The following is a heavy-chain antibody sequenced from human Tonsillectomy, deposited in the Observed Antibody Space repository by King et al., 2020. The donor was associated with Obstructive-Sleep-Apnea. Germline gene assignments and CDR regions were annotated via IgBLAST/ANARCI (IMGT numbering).Heavy chain of an antibody. CDR3: ARVSWRPYYFGMDV. Sequence: VQLQESGPGLVKPSGTLSLTCAVSGGYISSSNWWNLVRQPPGKVLECSGVIYHSGNTNYNPSLNSRVTISVDKSKNQFSLKLSSVTAADTAAYYCARVSWRPYYFGMDVWGQGTTVTVSS. D-gene: IGHD5-12*01. CDR1: GGYISSSNW. J-gene: IGHJ6*02. V-gene: IGHV4-4*02. CDR2: IYHSGNT.